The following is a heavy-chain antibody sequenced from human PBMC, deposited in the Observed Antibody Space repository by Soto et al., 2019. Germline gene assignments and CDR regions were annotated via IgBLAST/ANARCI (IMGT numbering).Heavy chain of an antibody. CDR3: AKDHLETTVTTPSY. D-gene: IGHD4-17*01. V-gene: IGHV3-30*18. CDR1: GFTFSSYG. CDR2: ISYDGNNK. Sequence: QVQLVESGGGVVQPGRSLRLSCAASGFTFSSYGMHWVRQAPGKGLEWVAVISYDGNNKYYADSVKGRFTISRDNFTNAVYLQMDSLRAEDTAMYYCAKDHLETTVTTPSYWGQGTLVTVSS. J-gene: IGHJ4*02.